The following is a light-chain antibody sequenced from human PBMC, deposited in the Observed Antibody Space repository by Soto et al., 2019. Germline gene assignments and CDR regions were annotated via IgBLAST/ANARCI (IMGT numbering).Light chain of an antibody. Sequence: QSVLTQPPSVSGAPGQRVTISRTGSSSNIGAGYDVHWYQQLPGTAPKLLIYGSTNRPSGVPDRFSGSKSGTSASLAITGLQAEDEADYYCQSYDGTLSGSYVFGIGTKAPS. CDR2: GST. V-gene: IGLV1-40*01. CDR1: SSNIGAGYD. J-gene: IGLJ1*01. CDR3: QSYDGTLSGSYV.